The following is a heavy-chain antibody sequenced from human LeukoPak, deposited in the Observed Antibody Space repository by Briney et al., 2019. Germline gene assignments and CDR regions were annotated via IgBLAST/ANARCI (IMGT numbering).Heavy chain of an antibody. CDR1: GGSVSDYY. CDR2: IYHTGST. V-gene: IGHV4-59*02. D-gene: IGHD3-10*01. CDR3: ARDTYYYGSGSYRLDY. Sequence: PSETLSLTCTISGGSVSDYYWSWIRQSPGKGLEWIGYIYHTGSTSYSPSLKSRVTMSVDTSKNQFSLKLSPVTAADTAVYYCARDTYYYGSGSYRLDYWGQGTLVTVSS. J-gene: IGHJ4*02.